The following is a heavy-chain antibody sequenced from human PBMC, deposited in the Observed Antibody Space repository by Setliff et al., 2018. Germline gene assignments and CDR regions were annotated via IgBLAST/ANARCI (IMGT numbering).Heavy chain of an antibody. D-gene: IGHD3-16*02. V-gene: IGHV4-4*03. Sequence: LPETLSLTCAVSGGSISSSNWWSWVRQPPGKGLEWIGEIYHSGSTNYNPSLKSRVTISVDKSKNQFSLKLSSVTAADTAVYYCATALPLGFRSALIPWGQGTLVTVSS. J-gene: IGHJ5*02. CDR1: GGSISSSNW. CDR2: IYHSGST. CDR3: ATALPLGFRSALIP.